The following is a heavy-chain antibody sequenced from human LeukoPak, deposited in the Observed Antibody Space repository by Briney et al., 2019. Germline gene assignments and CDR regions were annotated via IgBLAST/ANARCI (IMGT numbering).Heavy chain of an antibody. CDR3: ARDFSYYYDSSGYYPARYDAFDI. V-gene: IGHV1-18*01. CDR2: ISAYNGNT. D-gene: IGHD3-22*01. Sequence: ASVKVSCKASGYTFTSYGISWVRQAPGQGLEWMGWISAYNGNTNYAQKLQGRVTMTTDTSTSTAYMELRSLRSDDTAVYYCARDFSYYYDSSGYYPARYDAFDIWGQGTMVTVSS. J-gene: IGHJ3*02. CDR1: GYTFTSYG.